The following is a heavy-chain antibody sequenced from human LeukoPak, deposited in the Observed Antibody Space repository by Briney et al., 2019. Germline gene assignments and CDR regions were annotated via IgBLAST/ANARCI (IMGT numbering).Heavy chain of an antibody. V-gene: IGHV3-30*03. CDR1: GFTFSSYG. D-gene: IGHD3-10*01. CDR2: ISYDGSNK. Sequence: GGSLRLSCAASGFTFSSYGMHWVRQAPGKGLEWVAVISYDGSNKYYADSVKGRFTISRDNSKNTLYLQMNSLGAEDTAVYYCARELLSYYGSGSLNYWGQGTLVTVSS. CDR3: ARELLSYYGSGSLNY. J-gene: IGHJ4*02.